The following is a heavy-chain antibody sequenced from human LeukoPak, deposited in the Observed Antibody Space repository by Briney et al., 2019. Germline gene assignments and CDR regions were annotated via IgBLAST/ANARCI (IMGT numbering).Heavy chain of an antibody. CDR1: GFTFSSYG. Sequence: GGSLRLSCAASGFTFSSYGMHWVRQAPGKGLEWVAVISYDGSNKYYADSVKGRFTISRDNSKNTLYLQMNSLRAEDTAVYYCARHSGGMVRGVTHFDYWGQGTLVTVSS. CDR2: ISYDGSNK. V-gene: IGHV3-30*19. CDR3: ARHSGGMVRGVTHFDY. D-gene: IGHD3-10*01. J-gene: IGHJ4*02.